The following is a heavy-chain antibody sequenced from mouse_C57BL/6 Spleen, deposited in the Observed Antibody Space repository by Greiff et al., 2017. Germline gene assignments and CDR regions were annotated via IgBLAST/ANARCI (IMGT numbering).Heavy chain of an antibody. Sequence: EVKLVESGGGLVKPGGSLKLSCAASGFTFSDYGMHWARQAPEKGLEWVAYISSGSSTIYYADTVKGRFTISRDNTKNTMFLQMTTLRPEDTVMFYCAKPLYYDYNVTYWCHGTTLPVSP. CDR1: GFTFSDYG. CDR3: AKPLYYDYNVTY. J-gene: IGHJ2*01. V-gene: IGHV5-17*01. CDR2: ISSGSSTI. D-gene: IGHD2-4*01.